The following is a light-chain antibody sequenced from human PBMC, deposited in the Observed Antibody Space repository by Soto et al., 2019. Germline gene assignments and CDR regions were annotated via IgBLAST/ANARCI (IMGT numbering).Light chain of an antibody. Sequence: EIAVTQSPANLAFSRGERATLSGRASQSLGNYLAWYQQKPGQAPRLLIYNASNRATGIPARFSGSGSGTDFTLTISSLEPEDFAVYYCQQRNDWSSGTCGGGTKVDIK. CDR2: NAS. CDR3: QQRNDWSSGT. J-gene: IGKJ4*01. V-gene: IGKV3-11*01. CDR1: QSLGNY.